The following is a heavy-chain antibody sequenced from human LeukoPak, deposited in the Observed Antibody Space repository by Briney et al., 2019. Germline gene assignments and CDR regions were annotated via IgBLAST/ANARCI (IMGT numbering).Heavy chain of an antibody. V-gene: IGHV3-33*06. D-gene: IGHD4-17*01. CDR3: AKDRHYGDNVFDY. CDR2: IWYDGRTK. J-gene: IGHJ4*02. CDR1: GFTFSSYG. Sequence: GRSPRLSCAASGFTFSSYGMHWVRQAPGKGLELVAVIWYDGRTKDYAASVKGRFTISSDNTRTTSYLQLNSLLAEDATATHWAKDRHYGDNVFDYWGQGTLVTVSS.